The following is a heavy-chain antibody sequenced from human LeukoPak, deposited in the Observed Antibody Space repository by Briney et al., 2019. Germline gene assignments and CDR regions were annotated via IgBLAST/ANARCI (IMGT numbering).Heavy chain of an antibody. D-gene: IGHD6-6*01. Sequence: TGGSLRLSCAASGNYWMHWVRQAPGKGLVWVSHINSDGSSTSYADSVKGRFTISRDNAKNTLYLQMNSLRAEDTAVYYCARDNVHFDYWGQGTLVTVSS. J-gene: IGHJ4*02. CDR3: ARDNVHFDY. CDR2: INSDGSST. CDR1: GNYW. V-gene: IGHV3-74*01.